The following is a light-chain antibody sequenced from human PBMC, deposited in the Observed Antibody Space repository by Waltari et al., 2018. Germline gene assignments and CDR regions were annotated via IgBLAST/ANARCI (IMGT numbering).Light chain of an antibody. CDR2: KTS. V-gene: IGKV1-39*01. CDR3: QHSYSLPRT. CDR1: ENVNNY. Sequence: DIQMTQSPSSLSASVGDRVTITCRASENVNNYLNWYQQKPGKAPNLLIYKTSTLQSGVPSRFSGSGSGTDFTLTISSLQPEDFATYYCQHSYSLPRTFGQGTKVEIK. J-gene: IGKJ1*01.